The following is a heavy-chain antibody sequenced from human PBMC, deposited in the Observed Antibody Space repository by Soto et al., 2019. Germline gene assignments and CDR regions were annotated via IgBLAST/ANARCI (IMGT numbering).Heavy chain of an antibody. J-gene: IGHJ6*02. CDR1: GGSISSYY. CDR3: ARDTPSYGMDV. V-gene: IGHV4-59*01. CDR2: IYYSGST. Sequence: SETLSLTCTVSGGSISSYYWSWIRQPPGKGLEWIGYIYYSGSTNYNPSLKSRVTISVDTSKNQFSLKLSSVTAADTAVYYCARDTPSYGMDVWGQGTTVTVSS.